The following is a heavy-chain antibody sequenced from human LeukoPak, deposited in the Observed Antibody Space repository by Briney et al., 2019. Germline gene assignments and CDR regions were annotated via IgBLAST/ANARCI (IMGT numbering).Heavy chain of an antibody. V-gene: IGHV3-7*01. CDR1: GFSFSRYW. Sequence: GGSLRLSCAASGFSFSRYWMSWVRQAPGKGLEWVANMNEDGNEKYYVDSVKGRFTISRDNAKNSLYLQMSSLRAEDTAVYYCARGRIAAAGRRGNWFDPWAREPWSPSPQ. D-gene: IGHD6-13*01. CDR3: ARGRIAAAGRRGNWFDP. CDR2: MNEDGNEK. J-gene: IGHJ5*02.